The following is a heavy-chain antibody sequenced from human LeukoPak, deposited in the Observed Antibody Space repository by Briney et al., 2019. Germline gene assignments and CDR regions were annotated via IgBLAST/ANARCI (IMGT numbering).Heavy chain of an antibody. Sequence: GGSLRLSCEASGFTFSSYAMSWVRQAPGKGLEWVSAISGSGGSTYYADSVKGRFTISRDNSKNTLYLQMNSLRAEDTAVYYCAKDPTAVARLYYFDYWGQGTLVTVSS. V-gene: IGHV3-23*01. CDR3: AKDPTAVARLYYFDY. D-gene: IGHD6-19*01. CDR1: GFTFSSYA. J-gene: IGHJ4*02. CDR2: ISGSGGST.